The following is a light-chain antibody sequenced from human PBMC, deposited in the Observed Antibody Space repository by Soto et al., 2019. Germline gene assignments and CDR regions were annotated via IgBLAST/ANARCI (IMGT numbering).Light chain of an antibody. V-gene: IGKV3-15*01. Sequence: EIVMTQSPATPSVSPGERTPPSCRASQSLSINLAWYQQKPGQAPRLLIYSASTRATGIPARFSGSGSGTEFTLTISSLQSEDFAVYYCQQYNNWPPITFGQGTRLEIK. CDR1: QSLSIN. CDR2: SAS. J-gene: IGKJ5*01. CDR3: QQYNNWPPIT.